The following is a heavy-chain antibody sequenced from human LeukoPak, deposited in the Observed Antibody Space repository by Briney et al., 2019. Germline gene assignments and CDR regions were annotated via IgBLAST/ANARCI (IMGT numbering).Heavy chain of an antibody. CDR1: GFTFTNAW. Sequence: GVSLRLSCAASGFTFTNAWMTWVRQAPGKGLEWVGRIKSKGDRETTDYAAPVKGRFIMSRDDSKATLFLQMYSLNADDTAVYYCATDLGLTMIRGVIVHWGLGALVTVSS. CDR2: IKSKGDRETT. D-gene: IGHD3-10*01. V-gene: IGHV3-15*01. J-gene: IGHJ4*02. CDR3: ATDLGLTMIRGVIVH.